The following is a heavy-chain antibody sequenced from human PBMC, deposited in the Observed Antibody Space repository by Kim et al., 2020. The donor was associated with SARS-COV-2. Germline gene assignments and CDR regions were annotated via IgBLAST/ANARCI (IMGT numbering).Heavy chain of an antibody. J-gene: IGHJ4*02. Sequence: GGSLRLSCAASGFTFSSYSMNWVRQAPGKGLEWVSSISSSSYIYYADSVKGRFTISRDNAKNSLYLQMNSLRAEDTAVYYCARVSAEILWFGELLFDYWGQGTLVTVSS. CDR1: GFTFSSYS. CDR3: ARVSAEILWFGELLFDY. D-gene: IGHD3-10*01. CDR2: ISSSSYI. V-gene: IGHV3-21*01.